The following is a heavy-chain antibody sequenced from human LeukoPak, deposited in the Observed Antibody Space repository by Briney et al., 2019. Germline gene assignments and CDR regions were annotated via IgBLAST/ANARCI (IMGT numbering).Heavy chain of an antibody. Sequence: SETLSLTCTVSGGSISSYYWNWIRQPAGKGLEWIGRLYTSGSTNYNSSLKSRVTMSVDTSKNQFSLKLTSVTAADTAVYYCASGSGSYSHWFDPWGQGILVTVSS. CDR1: GGSISSYY. CDR2: LYTSGST. J-gene: IGHJ5*02. V-gene: IGHV4-4*07. CDR3: ASGSGSYSHWFDP. D-gene: IGHD3-10*01.